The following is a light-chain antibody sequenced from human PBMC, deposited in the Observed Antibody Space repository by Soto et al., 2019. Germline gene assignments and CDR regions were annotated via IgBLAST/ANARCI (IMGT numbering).Light chain of an antibody. CDR1: QSVSSN. Sequence: EIVMTQSPATLSVSPGERATLSCRASQSVSSNLAWYQQKPGQAPRLLMYGASTRATGVPARFSGSGSGTEFTLTISSLQAEDVAVYYCQQYYMTPPATFSQGTKVDIK. CDR2: GAS. V-gene: IGKV3-15*01. CDR3: QQYYMTPPAT. J-gene: IGKJ1*01.